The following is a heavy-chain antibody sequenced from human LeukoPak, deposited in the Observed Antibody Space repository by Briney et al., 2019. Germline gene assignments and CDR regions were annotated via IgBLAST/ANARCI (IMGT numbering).Heavy chain of an antibody. V-gene: IGHV4-39*07. D-gene: IGHD3-3*01. CDR2: IYYSGST. CDR1: GGSISSSSYY. Sequence: SETLSLTCTVSGGSISSSSYYWGWIRQPPGKGLEWIGSIYYSGSTYYNPSLKSRVTISVDTSKNQFSLKLSSVTAADTAVYYCTGGSGFWSGSSYYYMDGWGKGTTVTVSS. CDR3: TGGSGFWSGSSYYYMDG. J-gene: IGHJ6*03.